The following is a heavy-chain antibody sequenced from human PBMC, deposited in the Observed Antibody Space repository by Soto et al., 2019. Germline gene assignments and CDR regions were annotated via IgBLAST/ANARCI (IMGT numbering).Heavy chain of an antibody. CDR2: IKSKTDGGTT. Sequence: GGSLRLSCAASGFTFSNAWMNWVRQAPGKGLEWVGRIKSKTDGGTTDYAAPVKGRFTISRDDSKNTLYLQMNSLKTEDTALYYCTTASPQYCSSTSCQANYYYYGMDVWGQGTTVTVSS. J-gene: IGHJ6*02. V-gene: IGHV3-15*07. CDR3: TTASPQYCSSTSCQANYYYYGMDV. CDR1: GFTFSNAW. D-gene: IGHD2-2*01.